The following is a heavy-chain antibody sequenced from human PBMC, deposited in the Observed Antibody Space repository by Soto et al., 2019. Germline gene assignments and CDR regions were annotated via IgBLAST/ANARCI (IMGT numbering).Heavy chain of an antibody. Sequence: XGALKVYCSASGFTFSSYAMSWVRQAPGKGLEWVSAISGSGGSTYYADSVKGRFTISRDNSKNTLYLQMNSLRAEDTAVYYCAKVHPDSCFDHWGQGTLVTVS. CDR1: GFTFSSYA. D-gene: IGHD2-21*02. CDR3: AKVHPDSCFDH. CDR2: ISGSGGST. J-gene: IGHJ5*02. V-gene: IGHV3-23*01.